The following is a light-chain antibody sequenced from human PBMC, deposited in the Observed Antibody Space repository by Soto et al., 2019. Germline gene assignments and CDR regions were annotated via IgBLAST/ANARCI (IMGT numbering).Light chain of an antibody. Sequence: DIQMTQSPTTLSASVGDRVTITCRASQSIGSWLALYQQKPGKAPKLLIYKASTLESGVPSRFSGSGSGTEFILTISSLQPDDFASYYCQQYGSYSPWTFGQGTKVEIK. CDR2: KAS. V-gene: IGKV1-5*03. CDR3: QQYGSYSPWT. CDR1: QSIGSW. J-gene: IGKJ1*01.